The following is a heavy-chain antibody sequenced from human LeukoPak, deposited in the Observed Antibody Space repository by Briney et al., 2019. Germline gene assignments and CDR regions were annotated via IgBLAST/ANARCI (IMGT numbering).Heavy chain of an antibody. J-gene: IGHJ4*02. Sequence: GGSLRLSCAASAFTFSSYGMHWVRQAPGKGLEWVAFIRYDGNSKYYADSVKGRFTISRDNSKNTLYLQMNSLRAEDTAVYYCAKDPHPFLPSGSYYFDYWGQGTLVTVSS. CDR3: AKDPHPFLPSGSYYFDY. CDR1: AFTFSSYG. V-gene: IGHV3-30*02. CDR2: IRYDGNSK. D-gene: IGHD1-26*01.